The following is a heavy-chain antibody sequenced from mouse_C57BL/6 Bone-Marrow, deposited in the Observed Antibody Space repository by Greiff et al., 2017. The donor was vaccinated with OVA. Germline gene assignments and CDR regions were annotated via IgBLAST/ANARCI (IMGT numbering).Heavy chain of an antibody. J-gene: IGHJ3*01. Sequence: EVQLQQSGPELVKPGASVKISCKASGYSFTDSNMNWVKQCNGKSLAWIGVINPNYGTTSYNQKFQGKATLTVSQSSSTAYMQLNSLTSEDAAVYYCARCGERAWFAYWGQGTLVTVSA. CDR2: INPNYGTT. V-gene: IGHV1-39*01. CDR3: ARCGERAWFAY. CDR1: GYSFTDSN.